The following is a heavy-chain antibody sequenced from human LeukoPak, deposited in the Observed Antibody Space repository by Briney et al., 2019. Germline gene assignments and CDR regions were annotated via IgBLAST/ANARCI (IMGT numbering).Heavy chain of an antibody. CDR2: INHSGST. D-gene: IGHD4-11*01. CDR3: VRENDYSNFFDY. CDR1: GGSFSGYY. Sequence: SETLSLTCAVYGGSFSGYYWSWIRQPPGKGLEWIGEINHSGSTNYNPSLKSRVTISVDTSKNQFSLKLSSVTAADTAVYYCVRENDYSNFFDYWGQGTLVTVSS. J-gene: IGHJ4*02. V-gene: IGHV4-34*01.